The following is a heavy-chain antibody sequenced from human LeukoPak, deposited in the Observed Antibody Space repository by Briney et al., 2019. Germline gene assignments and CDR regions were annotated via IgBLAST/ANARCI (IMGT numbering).Heavy chain of an antibody. V-gene: IGHV4-39*01. J-gene: IGHJ4*02. Sequence: SETLSLTCIVSGGSISSSSYYWGWIRQPPGKGLEWIGSFFYSGSTYYNPSLKSRVTISVDTSKNQFSLKLSSVTAADTAVYYCARHPYLTTPFDYWGQGTLVTVS. CDR2: FFYSGST. CDR1: GGSISSSSYY. D-gene: IGHD4-11*01. CDR3: ARHPYLTTPFDY.